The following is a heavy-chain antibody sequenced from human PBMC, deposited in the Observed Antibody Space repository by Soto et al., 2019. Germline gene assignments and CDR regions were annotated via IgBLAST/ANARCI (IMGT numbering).Heavy chain of an antibody. J-gene: IGHJ2*01. V-gene: IGHV3-11*06. Sequence: QVQLVESGGGVVQPGRSLRLSCAASGFTFSDYYMSWIRQAPGKGLEWVSYISSSGSYTNYPDSVKGRFTISRDNAKNSLYLQMNSLRAEDTAVYYCARDAYDSSVYLSWYFDLWGRGTLVTVSS. D-gene: IGHD3-22*01. CDR3: ARDAYDSSVYLSWYFDL. CDR2: ISSSGSYT. CDR1: GFTFSDYY.